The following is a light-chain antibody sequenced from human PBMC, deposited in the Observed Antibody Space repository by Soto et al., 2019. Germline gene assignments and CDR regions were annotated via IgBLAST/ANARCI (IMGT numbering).Light chain of an antibody. CDR3: CSFARSVVV. V-gene: IGLV2-23*02. CDR1: SDDVGTYDL. CDR2: DVT. J-gene: IGLJ2*01. Sequence: QSVLTQVASVSGSPGQSITISCIGTSDDVGTYDLVSWYQQLPGKAPKLIIYDVTKRPSGISDRFSGSKSGNTASLTISGLQTQDEADYYCCSFARSVVVFGGGTKLTVL.